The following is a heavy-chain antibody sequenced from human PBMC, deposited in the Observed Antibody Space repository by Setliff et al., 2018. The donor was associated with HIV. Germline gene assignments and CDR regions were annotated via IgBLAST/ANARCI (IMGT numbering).Heavy chain of an antibody. CDR1: GGSISNSGYY. J-gene: IGHJ4*02. CDR3: ARLYYAISTAYVDGFDS. V-gene: IGHV4-39*07. Sequence: SETLSLTCTVSGGSISNSGYYWSWIRQPPGKGLEWIGEINHSGSTSYNPSLKIRVSISVDTSKNQFSLRLSSVTAADSAVYYCARLYYAISTAYVDGFDSWGQGTLVTVSS. CDR2: INHSGST. D-gene: IGHD3-9*01.